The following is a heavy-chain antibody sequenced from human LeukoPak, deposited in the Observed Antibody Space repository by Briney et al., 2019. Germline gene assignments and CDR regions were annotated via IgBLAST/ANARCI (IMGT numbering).Heavy chain of an antibody. CDR3: ARDPQGYGETY. J-gene: IGHJ4*02. CDR2: IYSGGTT. V-gene: IGHV3-53*01. D-gene: IGHD4-17*01. CDR1: GFTVSSNY. Sequence: AGGSLRLSCAASGFTVSSNYMTWVRQAPGKGLEWVSVIYSGGTTYYADSVKGRFTISRDTSKNTLYLQMNSLRVEDTAVYYCARDPQGYGETYWGQGTLVTVSS.